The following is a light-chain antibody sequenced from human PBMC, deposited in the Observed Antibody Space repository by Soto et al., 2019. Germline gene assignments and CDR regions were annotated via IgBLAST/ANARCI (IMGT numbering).Light chain of an antibody. CDR2: DVS. J-gene: IGLJ1*01. V-gene: IGLV2-11*01. Sequence: QSVLTQARSVSGSPGQSVTISCTGTSSDVGGYDYVSWYQQHPGKAPKLMIYDVSERPSGVPDRFSGSKSGNTASLTISGLQAEDEADYHCCSYAGRHTFVFGTGTKVTVL. CDR3: CSYAGRHTFV. CDR1: SSDVGGYDY.